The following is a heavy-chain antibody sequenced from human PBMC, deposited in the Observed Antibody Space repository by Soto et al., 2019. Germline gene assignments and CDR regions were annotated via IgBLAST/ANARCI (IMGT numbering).Heavy chain of an antibody. V-gene: IGHV5-51*01. D-gene: IGHD5-12*01. J-gene: IGHJ6*02. CDR2: IYPGDSDT. CDR3: ARVSRDGYNPSYYYYGMDV. CDR1: GYSLTSYW. Sequence: GESLKISCKGSGYSLTSYWIGWVRQMPGKGLEWMGIIYPGDSDTRYSPSFQGQVTISADKSISTAYLQWSSLKASDTAMYYCARVSRDGYNPSYYYYGMDVWGQGTTVTVSS.